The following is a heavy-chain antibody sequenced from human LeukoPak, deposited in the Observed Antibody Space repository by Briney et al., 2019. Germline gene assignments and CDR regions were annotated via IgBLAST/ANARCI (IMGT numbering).Heavy chain of an antibody. CDR2: ISSNGGST. CDR3: ARSRVHGNYVLDY. Sequence: GGSLRLSCAASGFTFSSYAMHWVRQAPGKGLEYVSAISSNGGSTYYANSVKGRFTISRDNSKNTLYLQMGSLRAEDMAVYYCARSRVHGNYVLDYWGQGTLVTVSS. D-gene: IGHD4-17*01. CDR1: GFTFSSYA. V-gene: IGHV3-64*01. J-gene: IGHJ4*02.